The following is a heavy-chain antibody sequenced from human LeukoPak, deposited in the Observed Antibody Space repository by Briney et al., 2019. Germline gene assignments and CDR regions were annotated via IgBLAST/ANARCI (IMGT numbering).Heavy chain of an antibody. CDR1: GGSISSYY. D-gene: IGHD6-13*01. J-gene: IGHJ5*02. V-gene: IGHV4-59*08. CDR2: IYYSGST. CDR3: AGGGSSWYTGNWFDP. Sequence: SETLSLTCTVSGGSISSYYWSWIRQPPGKGPEWIGYIYYSGSTNYNPSLKSRVTISVDTSKNQFSLKLSSVTAADTAVYYCAGGGSSWYTGNWFDPWGQGTLVTVSS.